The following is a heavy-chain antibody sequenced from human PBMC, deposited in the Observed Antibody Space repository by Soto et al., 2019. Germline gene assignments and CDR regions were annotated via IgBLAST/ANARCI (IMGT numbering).Heavy chain of an antibody. Sequence: GGSLRLSCGASGFTFSSDWMSWVRQAPGKGLEWVANIKQDGSEKYYVDSVKGRFTISRDNAKSSLYLQMNSLRAEDTAVYYCARVGNAYYYYYGMDVWGQGTTVTVSS. D-gene: IGHD2-8*01. V-gene: IGHV3-7*01. J-gene: IGHJ6*02. CDR1: GFTFSSDW. CDR3: ARVGNAYYYYYGMDV. CDR2: IKQDGSEK.